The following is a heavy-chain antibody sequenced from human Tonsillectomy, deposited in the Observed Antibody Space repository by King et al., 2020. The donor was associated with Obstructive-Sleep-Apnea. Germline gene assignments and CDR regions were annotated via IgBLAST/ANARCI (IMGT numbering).Heavy chain of an antibody. Sequence: QLQESGPGLVKPSETLSLTCTVSGGSISSSSYYWGCIRQPPGKGLEWIGNIYYNGSTYYNPSLKSRVTISVDTSKNQFSLKLSSLTAADTAVYYCAKDYYDFWSGHPYYGMDVWGQGTTVTVSS. CDR3: AKDYYDFWSGHPYYGMDV. CDR2: IYYNGST. CDR1: GGSISSSSYY. J-gene: IGHJ6*02. D-gene: IGHD3-3*01. V-gene: IGHV4-39*07.